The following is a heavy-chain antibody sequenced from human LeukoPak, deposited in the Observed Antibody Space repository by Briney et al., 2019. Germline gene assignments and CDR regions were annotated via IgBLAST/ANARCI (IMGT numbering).Heavy chain of an antibody. D-gene: IGHD3-22*01. V-gene: IGHV3-9*01. CDR3: AKGDDSSGYSSPTD. CDR2: ISWNSGSI. CDR1: GFTFDDYA. J-gene: IGHJ4*02. Sequence: GGSLRLSCAASGFTFDDYAMHWVRQAPGKGLEWVSSISWNSGSIGYPDSVKGRFTISRDNAKNSLYLQMNSLRVEDTALYYCAKGDDSSGYSSPTDRGQGTLVTVSS.